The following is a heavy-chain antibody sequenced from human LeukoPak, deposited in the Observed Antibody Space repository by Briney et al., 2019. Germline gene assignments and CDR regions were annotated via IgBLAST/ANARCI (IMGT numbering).Heavy chain of an antibody. CDR2: ISWNSGSI. CDR1: GFTFDDYA. CDR3: AKGLDDSSGYNTQAFDY. Sequence: GGSLRLSCAASGFTFDDYAMHWVRQAPGKGLEWVSGISWNSGSIGYADSVKGRFAVSRDNAKNSLYLLMNSLRAEDTALYFCAKGLDDSSGYNTQAFDYWGQGTLVTISS. D-gene: IGHD3-22*01. J-gene: IGHJ4*02. V-gene: IGHV3-9*01.